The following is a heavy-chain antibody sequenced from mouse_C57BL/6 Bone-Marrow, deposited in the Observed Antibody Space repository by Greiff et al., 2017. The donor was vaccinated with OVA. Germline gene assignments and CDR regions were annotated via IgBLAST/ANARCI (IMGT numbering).Heavy chain of an antibody. CDR3: TGFNWETYYFDY. CDR2: IRLKSDNYAT. D-gene: IGHD4-1*01. CDR1: GFTFSNYW. J-gene: IGHJ2*01. Sequence: EVMLVESGGGLVQPGGSMKLSCVASGFTFSNYWMNWVRQSPEKGLEWVAQIRLKSDNYATHYAESVKGRFTISRDDSKSSVYLQMNNLRAEDTGIYYCTGFNWETYYFDYWGQGTTLTVSS. V-gene: IGHV6-3*01.